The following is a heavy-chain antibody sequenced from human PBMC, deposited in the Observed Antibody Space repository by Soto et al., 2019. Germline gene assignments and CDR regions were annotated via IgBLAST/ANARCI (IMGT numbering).Heavy chain of an antibody. D-gene: IGHD1-26*01. CDR1: GCSFASYW. CDR3: ARQEDSVVGATTIDY. J-gene: IGHJ4*02. V-gene: IGHV5-51*01. CDR2: IYPGDSDT. Sequence: GESLKISSRWSGCSFASYWIGWVRQMPGKGLEWMGIIYPGDSDTRYSPSFQGQVTISADKSISTAYLQWSSLKASDTAMYYCARQEDSVVGATTIDYWGQGTLVTVSS.